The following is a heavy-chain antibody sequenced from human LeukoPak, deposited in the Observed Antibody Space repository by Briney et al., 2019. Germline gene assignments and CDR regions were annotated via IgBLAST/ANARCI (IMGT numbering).Heavy chain of an antibody. J-gene: IGHJ4*02. V-gene: IGHV1-46*01. CDR3: ARTPLRKVATEFFDY. CDR2: INPSGGST. CDR1: GYTFTSYY. Sequence: ASVKVSCKASGYTFTSYYMHWVRQAPGQGLEWMGIINPSGGSTSYAQKFQGRVTMTRDMSTSTVYMELSSLRSEDTAVYYCARTPLRKVATEFFDYWGQGTLVTVSS. D-gene: IGHD5-12*01.